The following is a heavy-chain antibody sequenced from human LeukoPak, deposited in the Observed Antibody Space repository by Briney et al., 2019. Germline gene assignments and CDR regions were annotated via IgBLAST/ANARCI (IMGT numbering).Heavy chain of an antibody. J-gene: IGHJ4*02. CDR3: VRDHQLRDPGC. V-gene: IGHV3-21*01. CDR2: ISGTSTYI. Sequence: GGSLRLSCAASGFTFSSYAMSWVRQAPGKGPDWVSSISGTSTYIDYADSVKGRFTISRDNAKNSLYLQMNSLRVEDTAVYYCVRDHQLRDPGCWGQGTLVTVSS. CDR1: GFTFSSYA. D-gene: IGHD5-24*01.